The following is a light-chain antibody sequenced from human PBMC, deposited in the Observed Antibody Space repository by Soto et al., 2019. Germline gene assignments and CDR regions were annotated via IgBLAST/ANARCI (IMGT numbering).Light chain of an antibody. Sequence: EIVLTQSPATLSLSPGERATLSCRASQSVSSYLAWYQQKPGQAPRLLIYDASKRATGIPARFSGSESGTDFTLTISRLEPEDLAVYYCQQRSNWPLTFGGGTKVEIK. J-gene: IGKJ4*01. CDR2: DAS. CDR1: QSVSSY. CDR3: QQRSNWPLT. V-gene: IGKV3-11*01.